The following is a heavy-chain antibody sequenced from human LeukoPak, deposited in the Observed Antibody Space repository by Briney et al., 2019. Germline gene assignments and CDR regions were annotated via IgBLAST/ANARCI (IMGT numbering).Heavy chain of an antibody. Sequence: PSETLSLTCTVSGGSISSYYWSWIRQPAGKGLEWIGRIYTSGSTNYNPSLKSRVTMSVDTSKNQFSLKLSSVTAADTAVYYCASPYYYDNQTPAAFDYWGQGTLVTVSS. D-gene: IGHD3-22*01. CDR3: ASPYYYDNQTPAAFDY. V-gene: IGHV4-4*07. CDR1: GGSISSYY. J-gene: IGHJ4*02. CDR2: IYTSGST.